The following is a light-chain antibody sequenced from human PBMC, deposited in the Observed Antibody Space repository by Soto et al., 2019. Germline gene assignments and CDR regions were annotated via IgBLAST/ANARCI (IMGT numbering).Light chain of an antibody. J-gene: IGKJ1*01. V-gene: IGKV1-5*01. CDR3: QYYSAVWA. CDR2: DAS. CDR1: QSLSNR. Sequence: DIQITQSPSTLSSSVGDRVTITCRASQSLSNRLAWYQQKPGKAPKVLIYDASSLESGVPSRFSGSGSGTDFILTISSLQPDDFATYYCQYYSAVWAFGQGT.